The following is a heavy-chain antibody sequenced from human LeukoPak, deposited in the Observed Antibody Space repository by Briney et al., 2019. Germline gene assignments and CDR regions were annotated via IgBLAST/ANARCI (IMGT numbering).Heavy chain of an antibody. D-gene: IGHD2/OR15-2a*01. CDR1: GGSISSSSSY. J-gene: IGHJ4*02. V-gene: IGHV4-39*01. Sequence: PSETLSLTCTVSGGSISSSSSYWGWIRQPPGKGLEWIGSIYYSGSTYYNPSLKSRVTISVDTSKNQFSLKLSSVTAADTAVYYCARLHDTTILSDPFDYWGQGTLVTVSS. CDR3: ARLHDTTILSDPFDY. CDR2: IYYSGST.